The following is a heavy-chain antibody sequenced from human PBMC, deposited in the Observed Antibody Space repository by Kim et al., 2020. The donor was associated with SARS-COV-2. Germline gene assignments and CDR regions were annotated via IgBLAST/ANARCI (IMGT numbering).Heavy chain of an antibody. Sequence: QKFQGRVTMTRDTSISTAYMELSRLRSDDTAVYYCARVSVDTAMVWDFDYWGQGTLVTVSS. V-gene: IGHV1-2*02. CDR3: ARVSVDTAMVWDFDY. D-gene: IGHD5-18*01. J-gene: IGHJ4*02.